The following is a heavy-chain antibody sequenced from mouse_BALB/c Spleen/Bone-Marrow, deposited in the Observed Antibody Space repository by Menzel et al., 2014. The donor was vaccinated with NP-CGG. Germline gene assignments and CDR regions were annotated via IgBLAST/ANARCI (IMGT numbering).Heavy chain of an antibody. CDR1: GYAFSTYW. V-gene: IGHV1-80*01. CDR3: AGGLRAY. Sequence: VQLVESGAELVRPGSSVKISCKASGYAFSTYWMNWVKQRPGQGLEWIGQIYPGDGDTTYNGEFKGKATLTADKSSSTAYMQLSGLTSEDSAIYFCAGGLRAYWGQGTLVTVSA. CDR2: IYPGDGDT. J-gene: IGHJ3*01.